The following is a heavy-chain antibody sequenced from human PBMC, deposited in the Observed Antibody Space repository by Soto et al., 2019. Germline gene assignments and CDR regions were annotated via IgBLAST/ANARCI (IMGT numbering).Heavy chain of an antibody. CDR2: IIPLFGTA. V-gene: IGHV1-69*13. CDR3: ARGVHYDSSGYYYFY. D-gene: IGHD3-22*01. J-gene: IGHJ4*02. CDR1: GGTFSTYA. Sequence: SEKVSCKASGGTFSTYAIDWVRQAPGQGLEWMGGIIPLFGTAKYAQNFQGRITITADESTNTAYMELRSLRSQDTAVYYCARGVHYDSSGYYYFYWGQGTLVTVSS.